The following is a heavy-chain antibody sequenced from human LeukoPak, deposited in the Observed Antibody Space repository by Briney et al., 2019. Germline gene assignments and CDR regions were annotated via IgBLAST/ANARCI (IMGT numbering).Heavy chain of an antibody. Sequence: ASVKVSCKASGGTVSSYVISWVRQAPGQGLEWMGWINTNTGNPTYAQGFTGRFVFSLDTSVSTAYLQISSLKAEDTAVYYCARLRGREYFDYWGQGTLVTVSS. CDR3: ARLRGREYFDY. CDR2: INTNTGNP. D-gene: IGHD3-16*01. CDR1: GGTVSSYV. J-gene: IGHJ4*02. V-gene: IGHV7-4-1*02.